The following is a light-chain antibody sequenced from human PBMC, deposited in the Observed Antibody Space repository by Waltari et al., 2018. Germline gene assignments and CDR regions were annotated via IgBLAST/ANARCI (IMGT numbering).Light chain of an antibody. CDR3: RSYDSSLTGSWV. J-gene: IGLJ3*02. V-gene: IGLV1-40*01. CDR1: GSNIGAGYD. CDR2: DNT. Sequence: QSVLTQPPSVSAAPGQRVTISCTGSGSNIGAGYDVHWYQQHPGTAPKLLIKDNTNRPSGVPDRFSGSKSGTSASLAITGLQPEDEADYYCRSYDSSLTGSWVFGGGTRLTVL.